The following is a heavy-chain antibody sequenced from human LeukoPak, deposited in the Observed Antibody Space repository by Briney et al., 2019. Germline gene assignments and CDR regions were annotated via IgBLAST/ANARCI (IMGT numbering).Heavy chain of an antibody. Sequence: SETLSLNCTVSGGSISSGRYYWSWIRQPPGKGLEWIGDIYSSGTPYHTPNLKSRLTISVDTSKNQFSLKLSSVTAADTAVYFFKQKTAYEIDAFDIWGQGTMVTVSS. CDR1: GGSISSGRYY. D-gene: IGHD2-21*01. CDR3: KQKTAYEIDAFDI. CDR2: IYSSGTP. V-gene: IGHV4-30-4*01. J-gene: IGHJ3*02.